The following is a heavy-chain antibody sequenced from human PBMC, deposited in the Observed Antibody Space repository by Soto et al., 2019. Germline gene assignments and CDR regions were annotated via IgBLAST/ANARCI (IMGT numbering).Heavy chain of an antibody. J-gene: IGHJ4*02. CDR1: GYTFTNYY. CDR3: AGWYDTSGRLD. Sequence: QVQLVQSGAEVKKPGASVKVSCKASGYTFTNYYMHWVRQAPGQGLEWMGIINPSGGSTSYAQKFQGRVNMTRDTSTSTVYMELSSLRSEDTAVYYCAGWYDTSGRLDWGQGTLVTVSS. V-gene: IGHV1-46*01. CDR2: INPSGGST. D-gene: IGHD3-22*01.